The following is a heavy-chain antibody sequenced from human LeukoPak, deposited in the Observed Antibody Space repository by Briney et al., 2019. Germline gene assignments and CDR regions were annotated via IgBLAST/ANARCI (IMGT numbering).Heavy chain of an antibody. D-gene: IGHD3-22*01. CDR1: GYSFTGYF. V-gene: IGHV1-2*02. CDR3: ARDLKFDGSGYYSPHFDY. Sequence: ASVKVSCKASGYSFTGYFIHWVRQAPGQGLEWMGWINPHSGYTKYEQKFQGRVTLTRDTSISTAYVELSGLRSDDTAVYYCARDLKFDGSGYYSPHFDYWGQGTLVTVSS. J-gene: IGHJ4*02. CDR2: INPHSGYT.